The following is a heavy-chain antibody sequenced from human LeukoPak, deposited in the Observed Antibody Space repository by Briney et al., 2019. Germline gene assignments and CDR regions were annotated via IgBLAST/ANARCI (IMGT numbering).Heavy chain of an antibody. CDR1: GGSISTNNR. J-gene: IGHJ4*02. Sequence: SGTLSLTCAVSGGSISTNNRWGWVRQPPGKGLEWIGEIYHNGNTNYNPSLKSRLTISVDKSKNQFSLNLSSVTAADTAVYYCARGPSVAAHLDYWGQGTLVTVTS. D-gene: IGHD5-12*01. CDR3: ARGPSVAAHLDY. CDR2: IYHNGNT. V-gene: IGHV4-4*02.